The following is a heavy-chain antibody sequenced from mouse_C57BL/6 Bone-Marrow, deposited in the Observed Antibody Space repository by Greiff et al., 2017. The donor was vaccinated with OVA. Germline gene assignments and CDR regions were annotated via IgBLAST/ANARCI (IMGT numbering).Heavy chain of an antibody. Sequence: QVQLQQPGAELVKPGASVKLSCKASGYTFTSYWMPWVKQRPGQGLEWIGEIDPSDSYTTYNQKFKGKATLTVDTSSSTAYMQLSSLTSEDSAVYYCARRPITTVVAFDYWGQGTTLTVSS. CDR2: IDPSDSYT. CDR3: ARRPITTVVAFDY. J-gene: IGHJ2*01. CDR1: GYTFTSYW. D-gene: IGHD1-1*01. V-gene: IGHV1-50*01.